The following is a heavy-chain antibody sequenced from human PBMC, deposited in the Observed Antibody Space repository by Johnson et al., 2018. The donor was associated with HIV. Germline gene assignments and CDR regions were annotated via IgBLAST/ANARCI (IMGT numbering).Heavy chain of an antibody. Sequence: VQLVESGGDLVKAGGSLRLSCAASGSTFSDYYMSWIRQAPGKGLEWVSYISGSGGTIYYADSVKGRFTISRDNAMNSVYLQMNSLRAEDTAVYYCARAGVVDSHGSWKAFDIWGQGTLVTVSS. CDR3: ARAGVVDSHGSWKAFDI. V-gene: IGHV3-11*04. CDR2: ISGSGGTI. D-gene: IGHD3-10*01. CDR1: GSTFSDYY. J-gene: IGHJ3*02.